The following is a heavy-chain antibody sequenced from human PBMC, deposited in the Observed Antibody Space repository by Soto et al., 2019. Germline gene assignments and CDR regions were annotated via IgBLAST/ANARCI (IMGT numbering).Heavy chain of an antibody. V-gene: IGHV4-39*01. CDR2: IYYSGTT. CDR3: ARQLTREYFDY. CDR1: GGSISSSSFY. Sequence: SETLSLTCTVSGGSISSSSFYWGWIRQPPGKGLEWIGTIYYSGTTYYNPSLKSRVTISVDTSKNQFSLKLSSVTAADTAVYYCARQLTREYFDYWGQGTLVTVSS. J-gene: IGHJ4*02. D-gene: IGHD4-17*01.